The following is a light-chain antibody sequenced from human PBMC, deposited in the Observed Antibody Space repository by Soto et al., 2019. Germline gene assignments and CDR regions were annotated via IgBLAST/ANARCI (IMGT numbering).Light chain of an antibody. CDR1: PSVTNY. V-gene: IGKV3-15*01. CDR2: GAS. J-gene: IGKJ5*01. Sequence: EIVLTQSPATLSLSPGERATLSCRASPSVTNYLAWYQQKPGQPPRLLIYGASTRATGIPARFSGSGSGTEFTLTISSLQSEDFAVYYCQQYGSSPFTFGQGTRLEIK. CDR3: QQYGSSPFT.